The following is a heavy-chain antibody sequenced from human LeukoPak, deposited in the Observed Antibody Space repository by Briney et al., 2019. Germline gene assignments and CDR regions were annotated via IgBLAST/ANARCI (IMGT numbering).Heavy chain of an antibody. CDR2: ISDSGAFA. Sequence: PGGSLRLSCVASGLSFSGNYISWIRQAPGRGLEWVSYISDSGAFAAYGDSVKGRFTISKDNAKNSLYLQMNSLRGDDTAVYYCVRATGRGPGGHFDYWGQGTLVTVSS. CDR1: GLSFSGNY. CDR3: VRATGRGPGGHFDY. D-gene: IGHD3-10*01. J-gene: IGHJ4*02. V-gene: IGHV3-11*05.